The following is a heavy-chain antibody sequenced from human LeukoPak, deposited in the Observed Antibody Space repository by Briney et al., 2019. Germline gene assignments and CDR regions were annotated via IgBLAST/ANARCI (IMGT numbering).Heavy chain of an antibody. Sequence: SETLSLTCAVYGGSSSGYYCSWIRQPPGKGLEWIGEINQSGSAKYNPSLKSRVTISLYTSENQFSLELTSVTAADTAVYYCARGTPSYDTLTGSYSGGFYFFDYWGQGTLVTVSS. J-gene: IGHJ4*02. CDR1: GGSSSGYY. D-gene: IGHD3-9*01. CDR3: ARGTPSYDTLTGSYSGGFYFFDY. V-gene: IGHV4-34*01. CDR2: INQSGSA.